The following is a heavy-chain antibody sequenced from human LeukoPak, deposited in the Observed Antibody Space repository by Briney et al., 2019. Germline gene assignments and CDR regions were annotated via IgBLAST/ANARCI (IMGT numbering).Heavy chain of an antibody. V-gene: IGHV4-34*01. CDR1: GGSFSGYY. Sequence: SETLSLTCAVYGGSFSGYYWSWIRQPPGKGLEWIGEINHSGSTNYNPSLKSRVTISVDTSKNQFSLKLSSVTAADTAVYYCARGNDVGSFHPWGQGTLVTVSS. CDR3: ARGNDVGSFHP. J-gene: IGHJ5*02. D-gene: IGHD1-1*01. CDR2: INHSGST.